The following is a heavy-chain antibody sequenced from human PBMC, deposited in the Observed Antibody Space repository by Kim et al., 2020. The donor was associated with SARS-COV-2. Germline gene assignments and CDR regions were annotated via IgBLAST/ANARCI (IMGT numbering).Heavy chain of an antibody. CDR3: ASSFEGIAACLTYYYYGMDV. CDR1: GYTFTSYA. Sequence: ASVKVSCKASGYTFTSYAMNWVRQAPGQGLEWMGWINTNTGNPTYAQGFTGRFVFSLDTSVSTAYLQISSLKAEDTAVYYCASSFEGIAACLTYYYYGMDVWGQGTTVTVPS. CDR2: INTNTGNP. V-gene: IGHV7-4-1*02. D-gene: IGHD6-6*01. J-gene: IGHJ6*01.